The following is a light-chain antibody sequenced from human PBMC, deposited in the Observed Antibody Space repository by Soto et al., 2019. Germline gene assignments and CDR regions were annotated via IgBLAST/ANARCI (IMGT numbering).Light chain of an antibody. CDR2: GAS. CDR1: QSLASNS. J-gene: IGKJ2*01. Sequence: ETVLTQSPGTLSMSPGESTTLSCRASQSLASNSLAGYQQKPCHASRILVYGASGRATAIPDRFSGRGYGTAFTLTINRLEPEEFAVYYCQNYDCSPYTFGQRTKLDIK. CDR3: QNYDCSPYT. V-gene: IGKV3-20*01.